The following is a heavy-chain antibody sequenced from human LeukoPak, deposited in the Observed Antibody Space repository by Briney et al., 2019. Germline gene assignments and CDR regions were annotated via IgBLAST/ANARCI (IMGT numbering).Heavy chain of an antibody. Sequence: GGSLRLSCAASGFTFSDYHMSWIRQAPGKGLEWVSYISSGGSTTYYADSVKGRFTISRDNAKNSLYLQMNSLRAGDTAVYYCARDGSRFCGSSSCYSGYYYYGMDVWGQGTTVTVS. J-gene: IGHJ6*02. CDR1: GFTFSDYH. CDR3: ARDGSRFCGSSSCYSGYYYYGMDV. CDR2: ISSGGSTT. V-gene: IGHV3-11*01. D-gene: IGHD2-2*01.